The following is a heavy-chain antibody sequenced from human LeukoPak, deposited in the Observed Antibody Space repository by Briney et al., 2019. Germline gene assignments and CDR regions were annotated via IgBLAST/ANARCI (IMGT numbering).Heavy chain of an antibody. CDR1: GGSISSHD. J-gene: IGHJ2*01. CDR3: ARVSSSWYQDWYFDR. V-gene: IGHV4-4*07. Sequence: SETLSLTSTVSGGSISSHDWTWIRQPAGRGLEWIGRIYISGSPNYNPSLKSRVTMSVDTSKNQFSLKLSSVTAADTAVYYCARVSSSWYQDWYFDRWGRGTLVTVSS. D-gene: IGHD6-13*01. CDR2: IYISGSP.